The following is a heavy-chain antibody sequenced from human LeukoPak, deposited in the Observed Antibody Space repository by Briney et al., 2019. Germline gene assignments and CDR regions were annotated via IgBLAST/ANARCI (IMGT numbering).Heavy chain of an antibody. D-gene: IGHD1-26*01. CDR3: ARDDYSGSYSFSLADY. Sequence: GGSLRLSCAASGFTFSSYWMSWVRQAPGKGLEWVANIKQDGSEKYYVDSVEGRFTISRDNAKNSLYLQMNSLRAEDTAVYYCARDDYSGSYSFSLADYWGQGTLVTVSS. CDR2: IKQDGSEK. V-gene: IGHV3-7*01. J-gene: IGHJ4*02. CDR1: GFTFSSYW.